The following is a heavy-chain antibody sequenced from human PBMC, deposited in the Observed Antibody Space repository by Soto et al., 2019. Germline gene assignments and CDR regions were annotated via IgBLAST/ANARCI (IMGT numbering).Heavy chain of an antibody. V-gene: IGHV1-8*01. Sequence: ASVKVSCKASGYTLTSYDVYWVRPATGQGLEWMGWMNPNSGNTAYAQKFQGRVTMTRNPSISTAYMELSSLRSEDTAVYYCARGNETDCTGTSCYKTGAFEIWGQGTMVTVSS. CDR1: GYTLTSYD. J-gene: IGHJ3*02. CDR2: MNPNSGNT. D-gene: IGHD2-2*02. CDR3: ARGNETDCTGTSCYKTGAFEI.